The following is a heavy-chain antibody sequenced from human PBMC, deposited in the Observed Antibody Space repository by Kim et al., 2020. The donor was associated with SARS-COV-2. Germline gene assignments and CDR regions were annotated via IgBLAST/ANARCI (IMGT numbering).Heavy chain of an antibody. D-gene: IGHD1-26*01. Sequence: GGSLRLSCAASGFTFSTYSMNWVRQAPGKGLEWVSSIISSSSYYADSVKGRFSISRDNDKNSLFLQMNSLRAEDMGVYYCARDGFSGSYDYWGQGTLAT. CDR2: IISSSS. CDR1: GFTFSTYS. J-gene: IGHJ4*02. CDR3: ARDGFSGSYDY. V-gene: IGHV3-21*06.